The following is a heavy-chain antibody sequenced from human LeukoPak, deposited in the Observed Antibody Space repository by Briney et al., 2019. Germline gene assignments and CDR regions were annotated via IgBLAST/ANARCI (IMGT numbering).Heavy chain of an antibody. CDR3: TRDPRRLDF. J-gene: IGHJ4*02. Sequence: ASVKVSCKASGYSFTNYYVHWVRQAPGQGLGWMGIINPSGGSTSYAQKFQGRVTMTRDTSTSTVYMELSSLRSEDTAVYYCTRDPRRLDFWGQGTLVTVSS. CDR2: INPSGGST. V-gene: IGHV1-46*01. CDR1: GYSFTNYY.